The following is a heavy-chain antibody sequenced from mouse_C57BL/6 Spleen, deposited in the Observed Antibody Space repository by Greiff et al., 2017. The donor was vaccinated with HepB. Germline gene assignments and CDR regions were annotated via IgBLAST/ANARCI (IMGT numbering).Heavy chain of an antibody. V-gene: IGHV1-82*01. D-gene: IGHD1-1*01. CDR1: GYAFSSSW. CDR2: IYPGDGDT. Sequence: LVESGPELVKPGASVKISCKASGYAFSSSWMNWVKQRPGKGLEWIGRIYPGDGDTNYNGKFKGKATLTADKSSSTAYMQLSSLTSEDSAVYFCARWRISITNAMDYWGQGTSVTVSS. J-gene: IGHJ4*01. CDR3: ARWRISITNAMDY.